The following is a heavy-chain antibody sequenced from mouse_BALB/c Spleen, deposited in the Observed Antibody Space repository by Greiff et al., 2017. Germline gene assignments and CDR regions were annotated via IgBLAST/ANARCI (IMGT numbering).Heavy chain of an antibody. CDR3: ALGYFDY. D-gene: IGHD4-1*01. CDR1: GYAFSSYW. J-gene: IGHJ2*01. Sequence: QVQLKESGAELVRPGSSVKISCKASGYAFSSYWMNWVKQRPGQGLEWIGQIYPGDGDTNYNGKFKGKATLTADKSSSTAYMQLSSLTSEDSAVYFCALGYFDYWGQGTTLTVSS. CDR2: IYPGDGDT. V-gene: IGHV1-80*01.